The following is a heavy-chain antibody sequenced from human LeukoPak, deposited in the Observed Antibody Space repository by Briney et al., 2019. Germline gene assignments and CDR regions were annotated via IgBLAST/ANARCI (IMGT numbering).Heavy chain of an antibody. Sequence: SETLSLTCTVSGDSISSTSYFWGWVRQPPGKGLEWIALLHYGVTTYYSPSLKSRVTMSVGRPNNEFSLTLNSVTAADTAVYWCVRGRGDSWGQGTLVTVSS. CDR2: LHYGVTT. CDR1: GDSISSTSYF. D-gene: IGHD3-16*01. V-gene: IGHV4-39*07. CDR3: VRGRGDS. J-gene: IGHJ4*02.